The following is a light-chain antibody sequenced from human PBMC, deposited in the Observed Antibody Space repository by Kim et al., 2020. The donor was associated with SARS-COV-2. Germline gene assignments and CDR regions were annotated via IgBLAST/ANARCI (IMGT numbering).Light chain of an antibody. CDR2: AAS. CDR1: QSISSY. J-gene: IGKJ1*01. V-gene: IGKV1-39*01. CDR3: HQTYSTPQT. Sequence: DIQMTQSPSSLSASVGDRVTVTCRASQSISSYLNWFQHKPGKAPKLLIYAASSLQSGVPSRFSGSGSGTDFTLTISSLQPEDFATYYCHQTYSTPQTFGQGTKVDIK.